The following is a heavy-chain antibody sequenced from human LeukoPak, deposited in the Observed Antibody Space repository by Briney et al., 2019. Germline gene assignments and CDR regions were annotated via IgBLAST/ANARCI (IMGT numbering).Heavy chain of an antibody. V-gene: IGHV3-23*01. CDR2: VSGRDDST. D-gene: IGHD3-9*01. CDR3: AKWGDYDILTGYYDSDY. Sequence: GASLRLSCAASGFTFSNYAMSWVRQAPGKGLEWVSAVSGRDDSTYYADSVKGRFTISRDNSKSTLYLQMNSLRAEDTDVYYCAKWGDYDILTGYYDSDYWGQGTLVTVSS. CDR1: GFTFSNYA. J-gene: IGHJ4*02.